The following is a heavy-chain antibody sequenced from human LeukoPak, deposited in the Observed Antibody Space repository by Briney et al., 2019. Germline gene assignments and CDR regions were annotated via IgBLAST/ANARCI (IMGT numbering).Heavy chain of an antibody. Sequence: SETLSLTCAVYGGSFSDYYWNWIRQPPGKGLEWIGEINHSGSTSYNPSLKSRVTISVDTSKNQLSLKVSSVTAADTAVYYCAREPYYYYGMDVWGQGTTVTVSS. CDR1: GGSFSDYY. V-gene: IGHV4-34*01. D-gene: IGHD3-10*01. J-gene: IGHJ6*02. CDR3: AREPYYYYGMDV. CDR2: INHSGST.